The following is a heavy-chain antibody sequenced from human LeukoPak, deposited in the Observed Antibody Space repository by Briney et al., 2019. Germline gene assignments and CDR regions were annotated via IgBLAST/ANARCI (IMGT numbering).Heavy chain of an antibody. D-gene: IGHD3-22*01. CDR1: GYTFTSYG. J-gene: IGHJ4*02. CDR2: IRVYNSNT. V-gene: IGHV1-18*01. CDR3: ARDVGTTYYYDSSGYQSFDY. Sequence: GASVKVSCKASGYTFTSYGISWVRQAPGQGLEWTGWIRVYNSNTNYAQKLQGRVTMTTDTSTSTAYMELRSLRSDDTAVYYCARDVGTTYYYDSSGYQSFDYWGQGTLVTVSS.